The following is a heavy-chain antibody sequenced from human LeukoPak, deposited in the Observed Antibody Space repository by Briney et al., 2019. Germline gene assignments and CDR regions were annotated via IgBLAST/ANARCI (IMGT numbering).Heavy chain of an antibody. J-gene: IGHJ6*03. Sequence: PGGSLRLSCAASGFTFSRNGMHWVRQAPGKGLEWVGVIWYDGSNKYYADSVRGRFTISRDNSKSTTLLQMNSLRVEDTAVYYCAKGIAAGAMGYMDVWGKGTMVTVSS. CDR2: IWYDGSNK. V-gene: IGHV3-33*06. CDR3: AKGIAAGAMGYMDV. CDR1: GFTFSRNG. D-gene: IGHD6-25*01.